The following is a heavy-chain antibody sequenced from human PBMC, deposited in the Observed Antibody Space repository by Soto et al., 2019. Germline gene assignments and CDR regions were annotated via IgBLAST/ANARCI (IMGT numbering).Heavy chain of an antibody. CDR3: AKDHGIVVVPYFDY. CDR2: ISGSGGST. D-gene: IGHD3-22*01. J-gene: IGHJ4*02. V-gene: IGHV3-23*01. Sequence: PVGSLRLSCAASGFTFSSYAMSWVRQAPGKGLEWVSAISGSGGSTYYADSVKGRFTISRDNSKNTLYLQMNSLRAEDTAVYYCAKDHGIVVVPYFDYWGQGTLVTVSS. CDR1: GFTFSSYA.